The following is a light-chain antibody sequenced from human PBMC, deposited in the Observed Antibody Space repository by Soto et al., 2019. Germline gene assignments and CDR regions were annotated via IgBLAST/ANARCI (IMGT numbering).Light chain of an antibody. CDR1: QSVRSN. CDR3: QQYSDWTLT. V-gene: IGKV3-15*01. Sequence: EIVMTQSPATLSVSPGERATLSCRASQSVRSNYLAWYQQKPGQAPRLLIHDVSTRATGIPARFSGSGSGTEFTLTIRSLQFEELAVYFCQQYSDWTLTFGPGTKVDIK. J-gene: IGKJ3*01. CDR2: DVS.